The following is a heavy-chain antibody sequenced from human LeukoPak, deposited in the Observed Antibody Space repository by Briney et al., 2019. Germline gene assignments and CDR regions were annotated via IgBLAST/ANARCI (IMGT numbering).Heavy chain of an antibody. CDR3: ARERQDTVIHSGAFDI. J-gene: IGHJ3*02. V-gene: IGHV3-30*04. CDR1: GFTFSNYF. CDR2: IASDGSHT. D-gene: IGHD2-21*02. Sequence: GRSLRLSCAACGFTFSNYFMHWVRQAPGKGLEWVADIASDGSHTFYVESVKGRFTISRDNSKNTLYLQMNSLRAEDTAVYFCARERQDTVIHSGAFDIWGQGTMVTVSS.